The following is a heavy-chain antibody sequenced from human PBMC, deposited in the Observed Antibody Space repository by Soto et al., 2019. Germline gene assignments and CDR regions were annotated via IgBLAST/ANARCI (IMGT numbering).Heavy chain of an antibody. CDR3: ARIPLAVTTHPLPFDI. D-gene: IGHD4-17*01. V-gene: IGHV2-26*01. J-gene: IGHJ3*02. Sequence: ESGPTLVNPTETLTLTCTVSGFSLSNARMGVSWIRQPPGKALEWLAHIFSNDEKSYSTSLKSRLTISKDTSKSQVVLTMTNMDPVDTATYYCARIPLAVTTHPLPFDIWGQGTMVTVSS. CDR2: IFSNDEK. CDR1: GFSLSNARMG.